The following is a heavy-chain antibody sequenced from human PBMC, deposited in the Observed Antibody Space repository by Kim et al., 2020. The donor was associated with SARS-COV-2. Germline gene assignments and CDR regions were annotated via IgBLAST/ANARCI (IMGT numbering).Heavy chain of an antibody. CDR2: ISAGATRT. CDR1: GFTFTSYA. V-gene: IGHV3-23*01. CDR3: VKDLGAQLWSGFHSGMDV. J-gene: IGHJ6*02. Sequence: GGSLRLSCAASGFTFTSYAMSWVRQAPGKGLEWVSGISAGATRTYYAASVKGQFTVSRDNSKNTVLLQMNSLRAEDTAVYYCVKDLGAQLWSGFHSGMDVWGQGTTISVSS. D-gene: IGHD3-3*01.